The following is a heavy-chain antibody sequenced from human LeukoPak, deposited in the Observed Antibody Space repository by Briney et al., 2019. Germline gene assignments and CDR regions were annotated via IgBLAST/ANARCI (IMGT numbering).Heavy chain of an antibody. CDR3: AKDVYNWNFYFDY. V-gene: IGHV3-23*01. CDR2: ISASGYST. D-gene: IGHD1-7*01. CDR1: GFTFSSYA. J-gene: IGHJ4*02. Sequence: GGSLRLSCAASGFTFSSYAMSWVRQAPGKGLEWVSAISASGYSTYDADSVKGRFTISRDNSKKTLYLQMNSLRAEDTAIFYCAKDVYNWNFYFDYWGQGTLVTVSS.